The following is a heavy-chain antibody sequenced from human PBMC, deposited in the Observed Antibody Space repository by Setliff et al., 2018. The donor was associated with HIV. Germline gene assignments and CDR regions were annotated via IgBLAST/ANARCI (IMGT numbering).Heavy chain of an antibody. Sequence: GGSLRLSCAASGFSFSFYWMSWVRQAPGKGLEWVANIKEDGSEEYYVDSVKGRFTISRDNAKNSLYLQMNSLRAEDTAVYYCTTEVRYCDSSGPDYWGQGTLVTVSS. D-gene: IGHD3-22*01. CDR1: GFSFSFYW. CDR2: IKEDGSEE. V-gene: IGHV3-7*03. CDR3: TTEVRYCDSSGPDY. J-gene: IGHJ4*02.